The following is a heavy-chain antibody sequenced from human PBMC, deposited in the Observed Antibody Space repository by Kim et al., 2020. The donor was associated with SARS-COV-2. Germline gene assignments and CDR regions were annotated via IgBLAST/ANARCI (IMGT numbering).Heavy chain of an antibody. V-gene: IGHV4-34*01. CDR3: ARAPRITIFGVVIMGGMDV. Sequence: SRVTISVDTSKNQFSLKLSSVTAADTAVYYCARAPRITIFGVVIMGGMDVWGQGTTVTVSS. J-gene: IGHJ6*02. D-gene: IGHD3-3*01.